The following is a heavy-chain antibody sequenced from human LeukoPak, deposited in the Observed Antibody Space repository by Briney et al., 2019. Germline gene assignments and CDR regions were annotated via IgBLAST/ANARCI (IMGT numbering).Heavy chain of an antibody. CDR3: ARDRTRYIDY. CDR2: INPSGGST. V-gene: IGHV1-46*01. CDR1: GYTFTSYY. Sequence: GASVKVSCKASGYTFTSYYMHWVRQPPGQGLEWMGIINPSGGSTSYAQKFQGRVTMTRDTSTSTVYMGLSSLRSEDTAVYYCARDRTRYIDYWGQGTLVTVSS. J-gene: IGHJ4*02. D-gene: IGHD1-7*01.